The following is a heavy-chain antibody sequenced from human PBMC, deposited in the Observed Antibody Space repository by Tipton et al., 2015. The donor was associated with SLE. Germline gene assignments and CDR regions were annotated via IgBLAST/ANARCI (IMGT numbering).Heavy chain of an antibody. J-gene: IGHJ2*01. D-gene: IGHD6-6*01. Sequence: QSGAEVKKPGASVKVSCKASGYTFTGYYMHWVRQAPGQGLEWMGWINPNSGGTNYAQKFQGMVTMTRDTSISTAYMELSRLRSDDTAVYYCARSVQGSNWYFDLWGRGPLVTVSS. CDR1: GYTFTGYY. CDR3: ARSVQGSNWYFDL. V-gene: IGHV1-2*02. CDR2: INPNSGGT.